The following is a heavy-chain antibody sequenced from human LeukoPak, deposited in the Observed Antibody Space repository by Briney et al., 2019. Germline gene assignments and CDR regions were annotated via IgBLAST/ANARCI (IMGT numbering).Heavy chain of an antibody. CDR2: IWYDGSNN. J-gene: IGHJ4*02. CDR1: GFTFSSYG. V-gene: IGHV3-33*06. Sequence: GGSLRPSCPPSGFTFSSYGMHWVRQPPGRGLEGVAVIWYDGSNNYYADSVKGRFTISRDNSKNTLYLQMNSLRAEDTAVYYCAKETTVRYFDYWGQGTLVTVSS. CDR3: AKETTVRYFDY. D-gene: IGHD4-17*01.